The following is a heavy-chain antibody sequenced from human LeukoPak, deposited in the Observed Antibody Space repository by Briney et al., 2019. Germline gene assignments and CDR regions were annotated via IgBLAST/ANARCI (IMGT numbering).Heavy chain of an antibody. CDR3: ARHCGGNPLVAFDI. J-gene: IGHJ3*02. CDR1: GFTFSDYY. CDR2: ISSSGSTI. D-gene: IGHD4-23*01. Sequence: GGSLRLSCAASGFTFSDYYMSWICQAPGKGLEWVSYISSSGSTIYYADSVKGRFTISRDNAKNSLYLQMNSLRAEDTAVYYCARHCGGNPLVAFDIWGQGTMVTVSS. V-gene: IGHV3-11*01.